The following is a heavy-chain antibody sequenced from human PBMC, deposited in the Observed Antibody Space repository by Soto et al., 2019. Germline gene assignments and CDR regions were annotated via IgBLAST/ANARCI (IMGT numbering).Heavy chain of an antibody. J-gene: IGHJ3*01. CDR3: ARDGGRTYYYDSSGYPDAFDV. Sequence: GASVKVSCKASGGTFSSYAISWLRQAPGQGLEWMGGIIPIFGTANYAQKFQGRVTITADESTSTAYMELSSLRSEDTAVYYCARDGGRTYYYDSSGYPDAFDVWGQGTMVTVSS. CDR2: IIPIFGTA. CDR1: GGTFSSYA. D-gene: IGHD3-22*01. V-gene: IGHV1-69*13.